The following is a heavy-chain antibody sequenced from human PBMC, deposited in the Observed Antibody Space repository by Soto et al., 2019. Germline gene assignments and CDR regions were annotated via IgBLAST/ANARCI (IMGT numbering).Heavy chain of an antibody. Sequence: EVQLVESGGGLVQPGGSLRLSCAASGFTFSSYWMSWVRQAPGKGLEWVANIKQDGSEKYYVDSVKGRFTISRDNAKNSLYLQMNSLRAEDTAVYYCARAPRYKWNDETVDAFDIWGQGTMVTVSS. CDR2: IKQDGSEK. CDR1: GFTFSSYW. D-gene: IGHD1-1*01. V-gene: IGHV3-7*05. CDR3: ARAPRYKWNDETVDAFDI. J-gene: IGHJ3*02.